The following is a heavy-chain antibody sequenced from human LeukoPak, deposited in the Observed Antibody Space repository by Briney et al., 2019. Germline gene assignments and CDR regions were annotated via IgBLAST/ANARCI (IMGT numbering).Heavy chain of an antibody. Sequence: GGSLRLSCATSGFTFSNYAMSWVRQAPGKGLEWVSVISGSGVNTDYADSVKGRFTISRDNSKNTLYLQMSSLRAEDTALYYCSRVRAGGVIVFDYWGQGTLVTVSS. CDR2: ISGSGVNT. D-gene: IGHD3-16*02. V-gene: IGHV3-23*01. CDR1: GFTFSNYA. J-gene: IGHJ4*02. CDR3: SRVRAGGVIVFDY.